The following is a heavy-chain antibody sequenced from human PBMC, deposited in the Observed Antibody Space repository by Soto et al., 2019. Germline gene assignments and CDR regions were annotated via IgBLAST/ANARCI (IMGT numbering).Heavy chain of an antibody. J-gene: IGHJ4*02. CDR2: ISGSGGST. CDR1: GFKFSSYA. V-gene: IGHV3-23*01. D-gene: IGHD3-22*01. Sequence: PGGSLRLSCAASGFKFSSYAMSWVRQAPGKGLEWVSVISGSGGSTYYTDSVKGRFTTSRDNSKNTLYLQMNSLRAEDTAVYYCAARYYYDSSGYPTRDSDYWGQGTLVTVSS. CDR3: AARYYYDSSGYPTRDSDY.